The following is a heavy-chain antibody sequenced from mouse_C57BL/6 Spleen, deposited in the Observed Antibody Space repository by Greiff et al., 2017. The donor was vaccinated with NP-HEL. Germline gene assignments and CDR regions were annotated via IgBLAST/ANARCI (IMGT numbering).Heavy chain of an antibody. D-gene: IGHD4-1*01. CDR2: IRLKSDNYAT. V-gene: IGHV6-3*01. CDR1: GFTFSNYW. CDR3: TLWDAGFDY. J-gene: IGHJ2*01. Sequence: EVQVVESGGGLVQPGGSMKLSCVASGFTFSNYWMNWVRQSPEKGLEWVAQIRLKSDNYATHYAESVKGRFTISRDDSKSSVYLQMNNVRAEDTGIYYCTLWDAGFDYWGQGTTLTVSS.